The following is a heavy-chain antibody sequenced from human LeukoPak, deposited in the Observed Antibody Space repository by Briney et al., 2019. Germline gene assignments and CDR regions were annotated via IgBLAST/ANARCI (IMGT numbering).Heavy chain of an antibody. CDR2: IYIRGST. D-gene: IGHD1-26*01. J-gene: IGHJ5*02. CDR3: AKDWELGS. Sequence: SETLFLTCSVSGASISSYYWNWIRQPPGKGLEWIGNIYIRGSTNYNPSLKSRVTISLDTSKDQFSLKLTSVTAADTAFYYCAKDWELGSWGQGTLVTVSS. CDR1: GASISSYY. V-gene: IGHV4-59*01.